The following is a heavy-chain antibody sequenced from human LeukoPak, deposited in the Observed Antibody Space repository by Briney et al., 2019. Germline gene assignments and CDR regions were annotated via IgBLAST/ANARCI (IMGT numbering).Heavy chain of an antibody. V-gene: IGHV1-69*13. Sequence: SVKVSCKASGGTSSSYAISWVRQAPGQGLEWMGGIIPIFGTANYAQKFQGRVTITVDESTSTAYMELSSLRSEDTAVYYCARHFWSGYLTLYYYYYYGMDVWGQGTTVTVSS. CDR1: GGTSSSYA. J-gene: IGHJ6*02. CDR3: ARHFWSGYLTLYYYYYYGMDV. D-gene: IGHD3-3*02. CDR2: IIPIFGTA.